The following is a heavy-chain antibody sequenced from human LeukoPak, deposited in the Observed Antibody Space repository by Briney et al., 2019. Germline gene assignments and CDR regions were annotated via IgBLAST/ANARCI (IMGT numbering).Heavy chain of an antibody. Sequence: PGGSLRLSCTASGFTFSSYAMHWVRQAPGKGLEWVAVISYDGSNKYYADSVKGRFTISRDNSKNTLYLQMNSLRAEDTAVYYCARVLAPSPRSSGYITPLRGRFDYWGQGTLVTVSS. CDR3: ARVLAPSPRSSGYITPLRGRFDY. D-gene: IGHD3-22*01. CDR1: GFTFSSYA. V-gene: IGHV3-30-3*01. CDR2: ISYDGSNK. J-gene: IGHJ4*02.